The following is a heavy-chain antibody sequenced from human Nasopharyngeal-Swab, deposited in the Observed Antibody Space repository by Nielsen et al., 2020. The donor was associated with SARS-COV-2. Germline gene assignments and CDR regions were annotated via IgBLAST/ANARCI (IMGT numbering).Heavy chain of an antibody. J-gene: IGHJ6*02. CDR3: AKDKRYFDWDGMDV. D-gene: IGHD3-9*01. CDR2: ISGSGSGT. CDR1: GFTFSSYA. Sequence: GESLKISCADSGFTFSSYAMSWVRQAPGKGLEWVSVISGSGSGTYYADSVKGRFTISRDNSKNTLYLQMNSLRAEDTAVYYCAKDKRYFDWDGMDVWGQGTTVTVSS. V-gene: IGHV3-23*01.